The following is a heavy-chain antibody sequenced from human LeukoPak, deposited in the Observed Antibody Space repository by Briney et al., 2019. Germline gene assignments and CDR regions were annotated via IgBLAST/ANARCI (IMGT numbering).Heavy chain of an antibody. V-gene: IGHV3-21*01. J-gene: IGHJ6*02. CDR1: GFTFSSYS. Sequence: GGSLRLSCAASGFTFSSYSMNWVRQAPGKGLEWVSSISSSSGYIYYADSVKGRFTISRDNAKNSLYLQMNSLKAEDTAVYYCAGARITMVRGVMNYYGMDVWGQGTTVTVSS. CDR3: AGARITMVRGVMNYYGMDV. CDR2: ISSSSGYI. D-gene: IGHD3-10*01.